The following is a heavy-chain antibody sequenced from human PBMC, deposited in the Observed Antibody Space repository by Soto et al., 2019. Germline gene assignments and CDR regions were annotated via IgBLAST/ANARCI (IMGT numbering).Heavy chain of an antibody. CDR1: GFTFSSYA. J-gene: IGHJ4*02. D-gene: IGHD3-10*01. CDR2: ISGSGGST. CDR3: AKGRGDYYGSGSSFDY. Sequence: GGSLRLSCAASGFTFSSYAMSWVRQAPGKGLEWVSAISGSGGSTYYADSVKGRFTISRDNSKNTLYLQMNSLRAEDTAVYYCAKGRGDYYGSGSSFDYWGQGTLVTVSS. V-gene: IGHV3-23*01.